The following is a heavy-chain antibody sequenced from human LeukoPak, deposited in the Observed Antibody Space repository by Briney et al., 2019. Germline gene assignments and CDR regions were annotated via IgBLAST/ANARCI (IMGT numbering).Heavy chain of an antibody. V-gene: IGHV3-72*01. Sequence: GGSLRLSCAASGFTFSDYILDWVRQAPGKGLEWVGRIRRGTNSYTTEYAASVKGRFIISRDDSQNSLYLHMNSLKAEDTAVYFCTRDGGGSYYSAFDIWGQGTMVTVAS. CDR2: IRRGTNSYTT. D-gene: IGHD3-10*01. CDR1: GFTFSDYI. J-gene: IGHJ3*02. CDR3: TRDGGGSYYSAFDI.